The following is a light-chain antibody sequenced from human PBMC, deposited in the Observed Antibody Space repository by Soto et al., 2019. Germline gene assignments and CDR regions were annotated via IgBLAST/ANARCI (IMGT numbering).Light chain of an antibody. CDR3: CSYAGSSTLYV. J-gene: IGLJ1*01. CDR1: ISDVGSYNL. Sequence: QSALTQPASVYGSPGQSITISCTGTISDVGSYNLVSWYQQHPGKAPKLMIYEGSKRPSGVSNRFYGSKSGNTASLTISGLQAEDEADYYCCSYAGSSTLYVFGTGTKVTV. V-gene: IGLV2-23*01. CDR2: EGS.